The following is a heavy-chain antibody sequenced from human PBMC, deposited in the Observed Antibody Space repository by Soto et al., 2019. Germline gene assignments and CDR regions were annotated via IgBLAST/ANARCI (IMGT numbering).Heavy chain of an antibody. V-gene: IGHV4-34*01. CDR3: ARWSPTDTGSSATCYEVFDY. Sequence: PSETLSLTCAVYGGSFSGYFWSWIRQPPGKGLEWIGEINHIGSTNQNPSLKSRVTISVDTSKNQFSLKLNSVTAADTAVYSCARWSPTDTGSSATCYEVFDYWSQGTLVTVSS. CDR1: GGSFSGYF. CDR2: INHIGST. J-gene: IGHJ4*02. D-gene: IGHD2-2*01.